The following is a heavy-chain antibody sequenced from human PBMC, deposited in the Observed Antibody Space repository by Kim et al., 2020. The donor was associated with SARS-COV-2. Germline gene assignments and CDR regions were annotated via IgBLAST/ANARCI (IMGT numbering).Heavy chain of an antibody. V-gene: IGHV3-30*18. D-gene: IGHD3-9*01. Sequence: GGSLRLSCAASGFTFSSYGMHWVRQAPGKGLEWVAVISYDGSNKYYADSVKGRFTISRDNSKNTLYLQMNSLRAEDTAVYYCAKEISRYFDWTPIDYWGQGTLVTVSS. J-gene: IGHJ4*02. CDR3: AKEISRYFDWTPIDY. CDR1: GFTFSSYG. CDR2: ISYDGSNK.